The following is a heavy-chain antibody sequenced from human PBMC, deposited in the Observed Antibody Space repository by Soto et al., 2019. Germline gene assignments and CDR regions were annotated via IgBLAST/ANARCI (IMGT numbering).Heavy chain of an antibody. CDR1: GFTFSSYG. CDR2: IWYDGSNK. J-gene: IGHJ6*02. CDR3: AREEGYCSSTSCYHYYYYGMDV. Sequence: PGGSLRLSCAASGFTFSSYGMHWVRQAPGKGLEWVAVIWYDGSNKYYADSVKGRFTISRDNSKNTLYLQMNSLRAEDTAVYYCAREEGYCSSTSCYHYYYYGMDVWGQGTTVTVSS. D-gene: IGHD2-2*01. V-gene: IGHV3-33*01.